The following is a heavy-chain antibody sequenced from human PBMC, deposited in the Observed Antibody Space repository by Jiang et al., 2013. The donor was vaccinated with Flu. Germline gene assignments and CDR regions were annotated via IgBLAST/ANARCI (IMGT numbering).Heavy chain of an antibody. CDR2: IYYSGST. V-gene: IGHV4-39*07. CDR3: ARHPNYYDSSGYYFDY. Sequence: GLVKPSETLSLTCTVSGGSISSSSYYWGWIRQPPGKGLEWIGSIYYSGSTYYNPSLKSRVTISVDTSKNQFSLKLSSVTAADTAVYYCARHPNYYDSSGYYFDYWGQGTLVTVSS. D-gene: IGHD3-22*01. J-gene: IGHJ4*02. CDR1: GGSISSSSYY.